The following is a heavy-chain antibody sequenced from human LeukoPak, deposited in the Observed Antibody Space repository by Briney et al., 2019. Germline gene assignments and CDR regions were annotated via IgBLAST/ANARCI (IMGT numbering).Heavy chain of an antibody. D-gene: IGHD1-26*01. Sequence: ASVTVSCKVSGYTLTELSMHWVRQAPGKGLEWMGGFDPEDGETIYAQKFQGRVTMTEDTSTDTAYMELSSLRSEDTAVYYCATWGGSYETTFDPWGQGTLVTVSS. CDR2: FDPEDGET. CDR1: GYTLTELS. CDR3: ATWGGSYETTFDP. V-gene: IGHV1-24*01. J-gene: IGHJ5*02.